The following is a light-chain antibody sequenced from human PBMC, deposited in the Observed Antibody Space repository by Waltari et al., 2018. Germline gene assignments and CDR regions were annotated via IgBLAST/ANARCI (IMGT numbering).Light chain of an antibody. CDR3: RQTYSHFRT. CDR2: AAS. J-gene: IGKJ1*01. CDR1: QGISSY. V-gene: IGKV1-39*01. Sequence: DIRMTQSPPSLPASVGDSVTITCRASQGISSYLNWYQQKPGQAPKLLIYAASSLQSGVPSRFSGSGFGTDFTLTINSLQPEDFAVYFCRQTYSHFRTFGQGTKVDVK.